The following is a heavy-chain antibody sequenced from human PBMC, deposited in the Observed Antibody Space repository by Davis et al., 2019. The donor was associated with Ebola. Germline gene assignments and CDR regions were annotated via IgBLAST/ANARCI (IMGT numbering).Heavy chain of an antibody. V-gene: IGHV4-34*08. Sequence: PGGSLRLSCAASGFTFSDHYMDWVRQAPGKGLEWIGEIDHSGRTTWNASLKSRVTISVDTSKNQFSLKLTSVTAADTAVYYCARYCSSNTCNLFDFWGQGSLVTVSS. CDR3: ARYCSSNTCNLFDF. CDR1: GFTFSDHY. CDR2: IDHSGRT. J-gene: IGHJ5*01. D-gene: IGHD2-2*01.